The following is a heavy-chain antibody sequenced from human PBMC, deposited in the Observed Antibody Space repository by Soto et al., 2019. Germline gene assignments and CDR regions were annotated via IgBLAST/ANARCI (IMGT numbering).Heavy chain of an antibody. CDR3: ARGVDAGLDY. Sequence: ASVKVSCKASGGTFSSYAISWVRQAPGQGLEWMGWMSPHSGNTGYAQNFQGRVIMTRDTSISTAYMELSSLRSEDTAVYYCARGVDAGLDYWGQGALVTVSS. CDR1: GGTFSSYA. V-gene: IGHV1-8*02. CDR2: MSPHSGNT. J-gene: IGHJ4*02. D-gene: IGHD6-13*01.